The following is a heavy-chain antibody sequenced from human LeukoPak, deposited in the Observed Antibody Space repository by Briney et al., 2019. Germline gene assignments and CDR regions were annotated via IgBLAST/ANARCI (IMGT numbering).Heavy chain of an antibody. CDR3: ARAPPPPSCSSTSCFKPFDS. Sequence: ASVKVSCKASGYTFTSYGISLVRQAPGQGLEWMGWISAYNGNTNYAHKLQVRGTITRNTAISTAYMELSSLRSEDPPVYSCARAPPPPSCSSTSCFKPFDSWGPGTLVTVSS. V-gene: IGHV1-18*01. CDR2: ISAYNGNT. D-gene: IGHD2-2*01. CDR1: GYTFTSYG. J-gene: IGHJ4*02.